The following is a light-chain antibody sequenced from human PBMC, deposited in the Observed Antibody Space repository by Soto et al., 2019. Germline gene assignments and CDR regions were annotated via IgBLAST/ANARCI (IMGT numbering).Light chain of an antibody. Sequence: QAVVTQPPSVSGAPGQRVTISCTGSSSNIGAGYDVHWYQQLPGTAPKLLIYGNSNLPSGVPDRFSGSKSGTSASLAITGLQAEDEADYYCQSYDSSLSGNVFGTGTKLTVL. V-gene: IGLV1-40*01. CDR1: SSNIGAGYD. J-gene: IGLJ1*01. CDR2: GNS. CDR3: QSYDSSLSGNV.